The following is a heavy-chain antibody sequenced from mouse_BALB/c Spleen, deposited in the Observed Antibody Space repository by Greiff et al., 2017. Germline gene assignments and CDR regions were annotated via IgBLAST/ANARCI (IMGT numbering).Heavy chain of an antibody. Sequence: QVQLQQSGAELAKPGASVKMSCKASGYTFTSYWMHWVKQRPGQGLEWIGYINPSTGYTEYNQKFKDKATLTADKSSSTAYMQLSSLTSEDSAVYYCARSRGYYRYAMDYWGQGTSVTVSS. V-gene: IGHV1-7*01. D-gene: IGHD2-12*01. CDR1: GYTFTSYW. J-gene: IGHJ4*01. CDR3: ARSRGYYRYAMDY. CDR2: INPSTGYT.